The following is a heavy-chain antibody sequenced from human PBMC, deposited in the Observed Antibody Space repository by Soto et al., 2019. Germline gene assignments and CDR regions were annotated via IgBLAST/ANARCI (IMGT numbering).Heavy chain of an antibody. D-gene: IGHD2-21*01. CDR3: AHRVPYSSYWDVGWFDT. CDR1: GFTFSNYA. J-gene: IGHJ5*02. V-gene: IGHV3-23*01. CDR2: ISNSGDSS. Sequence: GGSLRLSCEASGFTFSNYAMNWVRQAPGKGLEWVSSISNSGDSSFHADSVRGRFTLTKDTSKNQVILTMTYMEPVDTAAYYCAHRVPYSSYWDVGWFDTWGQGTLVTVSS.